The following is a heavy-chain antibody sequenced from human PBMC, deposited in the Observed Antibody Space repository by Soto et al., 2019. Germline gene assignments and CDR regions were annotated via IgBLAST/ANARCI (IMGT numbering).Heavy chain of an antibody. J-gene: IGHJ6*02. V-gene: IGHV4-59*01. CDR3: ARDLRPYDFWSGYYTGEYYYYGMDV. CDR1: GGSISSYY. CDR2: IYYSGRT. Sequence: ETLSLTCTVSGGSISSYYWSWIRQPPGKGLEWIGYIYYSGRTNYNPSLKGRVTISVDTSKNQFSLKLSSVTAADTAVYYCARDLRPYDFWSGYYTGEYYYYGMDVWGQGTTVTVSS. D-gene: IGHD3-3*01.